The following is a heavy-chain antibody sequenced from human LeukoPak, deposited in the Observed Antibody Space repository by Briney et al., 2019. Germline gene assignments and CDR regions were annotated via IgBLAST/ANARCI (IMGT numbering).Heavy chain of an antibody. CDR3: ASRITMVRGVID. CDR1: GFTFHQYA. V-gene: IGHV3-9*01. Sequence: PGGSLRLSCAASGFTFHQYAIHWVRQVPGKGLEWVSGISWNSASIGYADSVKGRFTISRDNAKNSLYLQMNSLRAEDTAVYYCASRITMVRGVIDWGQGTLVTVSS. J-gene: IGHJ4*02. CDR2: ISWNSASI. D-gene: IGHD3-10*01.